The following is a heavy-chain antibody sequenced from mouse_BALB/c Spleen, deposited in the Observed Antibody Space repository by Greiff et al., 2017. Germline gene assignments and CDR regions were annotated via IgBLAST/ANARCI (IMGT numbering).Heavy chain of an antibody. V-gene: IGHV1-5*01. CDR3: TSMTPNYYAMDY. CDR2: IYPGNSDT. CDR1: GYSFTSYW. D-gene: IGHD2-3*01. J-gene: IGHJ4*01. Sequence: EVKLQESGTVLARPGASVKMSCKASGYSFTSYWMHWVKQRPGQGLEWIGVIYPGNSDTSYNQKFKGKAKLTAVTSASTAYMELSSLTTEDSAVYYCTSMTPNYYAMDYWGQGTSVTVSS.